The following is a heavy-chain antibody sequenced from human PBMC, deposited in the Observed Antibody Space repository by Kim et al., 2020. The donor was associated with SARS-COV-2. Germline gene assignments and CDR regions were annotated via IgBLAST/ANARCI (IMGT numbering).Heavy chain of an antibody. J-gene: IGHJ6*01. V-gene: IGHV3-23*01. Sequence: GGSLRLSCAASGFTFSSYAMSWVRQAPGKGLEWVSAISGSGGSTYYADSVTGRFTISRDNSKNTLYLQMNSLRAEDTAAYYCAKDWYCSSTSCERPYYYGRGTSGPGTTVTVSS. CDR3: AKDWYCSSTSCERPYYYGRGT. D-gene: IGHD2-2*01. CDR2: ISGSGGST. CDR1: GFTFSSYA.